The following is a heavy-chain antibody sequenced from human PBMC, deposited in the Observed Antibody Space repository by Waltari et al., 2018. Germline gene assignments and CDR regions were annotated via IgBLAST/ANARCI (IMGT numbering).Heavy chain of an antibody. V-gene: IGHV1-69-2*01. CDR2: ADPGEGRT. D-gene: IGHD3-10*01. J-gene: IGHJ4*02. Sequence: VRLVQSGAERRKPGPPLKISCQVSGFEIGAIYVHWLRQAPEKGLEWVGLADPGEGRTLYAETLQGRVTIAADTSTNIVHMEVRGLRLEDAAVYYCTVSEVGKYFEKWGQGTLVTVSA. CDR3: TVSEVGKYFEK. CDR1: GFEIGAIY.